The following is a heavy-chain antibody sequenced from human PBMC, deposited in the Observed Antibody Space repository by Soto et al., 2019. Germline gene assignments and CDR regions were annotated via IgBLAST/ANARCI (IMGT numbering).Heavy chain of an antibody. CDR1: GGAMRSGGYS. V-gene: IGHV4-31*03. Sequence: SLSLTGTLAGGAMRSGGYSWGWIRQHPGKGLEWIGYIDYSGSTYYNPSLKSRVTISVDTSKNQFSLKLSSVTAADTAVYYCAREGAAGERYYYGMDVWGQGTTVTVSS. CDR3: AREGAAGERYYYGMDV. D-gene: IGHD6-13*01. CDR2: IDYSGST. J-gene: IGHJ6*02.